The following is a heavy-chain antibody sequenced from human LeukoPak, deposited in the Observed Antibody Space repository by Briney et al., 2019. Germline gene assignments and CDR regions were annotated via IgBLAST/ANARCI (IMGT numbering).Heavy chain of an antibody. CDR2: INPILGIA. J-gene: IGHJ3*02. V-gene: IGHV1-69*04. CDR3: ASPSDGYNKWPYFDAFDI. Sequence: SVKVSCKASGGTFSSYAISWVRQAPGQGLEWMGRINPILGIAHYAQKFQGRVTITADKSTSTAYMELSSLRSEDTAVYYCASPSDGYNKWPYFDAFDIWGQGTMVTVSS. D-gene: IGHD5-24*01. CDR1: GGTFSSYA.